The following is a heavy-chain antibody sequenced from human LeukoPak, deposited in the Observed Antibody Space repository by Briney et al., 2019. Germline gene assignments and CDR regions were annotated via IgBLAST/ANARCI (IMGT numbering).Heavy chain of an antibody. J-gene: IGHJ4*02. CDR1: GITVTSNY. Sequence: RSGGSLRLSCAASGITVTSNYMSWVRQAPGKGLEWVSVIYNDGRTYYADSVKGRFTISRDNSKNTLYLQMNSLRAEDTAVYYCARESNSGYYLSYWGQGTLVTVSS. D-gene: IGHD3-22*01. V-gene: IGHV3-66*01. CDR2: IYNDGRT. CDR3: ARESNSGYYLSY.